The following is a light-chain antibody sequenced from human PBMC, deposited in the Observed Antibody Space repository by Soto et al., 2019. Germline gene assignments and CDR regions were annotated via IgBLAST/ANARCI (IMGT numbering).Light chain of an antibody. Sequence: VLTQPASVSESPGQSITISCTGTSSDVGGYNYVSWYQQHPGKAPKLMIYDVSNRPSGVSNRFSGSKSGNTASLTISGLQAEDEADYYCSSYTSSSTRVFGTGTKVTVL. CDR2: DVS. V-gene: IGLV2-14*01. CDR1: SSDVGGYNY. CDR3: SSYTSSSTRV. J-gene: IGLJ1*01.